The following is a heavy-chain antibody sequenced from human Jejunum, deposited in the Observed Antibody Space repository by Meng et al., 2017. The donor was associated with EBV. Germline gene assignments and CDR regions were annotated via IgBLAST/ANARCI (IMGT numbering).Heavy chain of an antibody. Sequence: QGRWGQCGAEVKKPGAPGKVPCKASVYTFAGYYSHWVRQAPGQGLEWMGRINPNSGGANYAQKFQGRVTMTRDTSISTAYMELSRLRSDDTAVYYCAREGLVGDLRYFDLWGRGTLVTVSS. CDR1: VYTFAGYY. V-gene: IGHV1-2*06. D-gene: IGHD3-16*01. CDR3: AREGLVGDLRYFDL. CDR2: INPNSGGA. J-gene: IGHJ2*01.